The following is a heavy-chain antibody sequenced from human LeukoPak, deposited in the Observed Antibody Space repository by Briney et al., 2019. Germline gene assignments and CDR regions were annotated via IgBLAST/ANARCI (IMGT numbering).Heavy chain of an antibody. CDR1: GYSISSGYY. D-gene: IGHD1-26*01. V-gene: IGHV4-38-2*02. J-gene: IGHJ3*02. CDR3: ARVLSGSYYTRDAFDI. CDR2: IYHSGST. Sequence: PSETLSHTCTVSGYSISSGYYWGWIRQPPGKGLEWIGSIYHSGSTYYSPSLKSRVTISVDTSKNQFSLKLSSVTAADTAVYYCARVLSGSYYTRDAFDIWGQGTMVTVSS.